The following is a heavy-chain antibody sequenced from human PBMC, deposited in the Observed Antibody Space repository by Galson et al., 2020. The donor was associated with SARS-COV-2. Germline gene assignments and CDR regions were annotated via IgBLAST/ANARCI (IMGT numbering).Heavy chain of an antibody. J-gene: IGHJ4*02. CDR3: STLLGAFES. CDR2: IKSRTDRGTV. V-gene: IGHV3-15*07. CDR1: GFNFNNAW. D-gene: IGHD2-15*01. Sequence: GESLKISCAASGFNFNNAWMNWVRQAPGKGLEWVGRIKSRTDRGTVDYAAYVKGRFTISRDDSKNMVYLQLSSLTSEDTAVYYCSTLLGAFESWGQGALVTVSS.